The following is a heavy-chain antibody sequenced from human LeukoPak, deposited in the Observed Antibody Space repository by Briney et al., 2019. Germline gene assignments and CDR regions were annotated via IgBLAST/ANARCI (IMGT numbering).Heavy chain of an antibody. V-gene: IGHV4-34*01. Sequence: SETLSLTCAVYGGSFSGYYWSWIRQPPGKGLEWIGEINHSGSTNYNPSLKSRVTISVDTSKNQFSLKLSSVTAADTAVYYCARHVGSGFDYWGQGTLVTVSS. CDR1: GGSFSGYY. CDR3: ARHVGSGFDY. CDR2: INHSGST. J-gene: IGHJ4*02. D-gene: IGHD6-19*01.